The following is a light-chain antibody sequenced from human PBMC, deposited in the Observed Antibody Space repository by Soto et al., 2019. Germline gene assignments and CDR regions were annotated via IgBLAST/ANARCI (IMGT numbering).Light chain of an antibody. Sequence: EIVLTQSPVTLSVSPWERVTLSCRASQRLSSNLAWYQQRPGQAPRLLIYAASTRATGIPARFSGSGSGTEFTLTISSLQSEDCAVYYCQQYNNWPGTFGQGTKVDIK. CDR3: QQYNNWPGT. J-gene: IGKJ1*01. CDR2: AAS. V-gene: IGKV3-15*01. CDR1: QRLSSN.